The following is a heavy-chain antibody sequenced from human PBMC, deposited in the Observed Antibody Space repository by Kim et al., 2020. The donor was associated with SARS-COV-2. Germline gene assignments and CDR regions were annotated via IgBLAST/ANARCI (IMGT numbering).Heavy chain of an antibody. Sequence: SETLSLTCTVSGGSISPYYWSWIRQPPGKGLEWIGSIYHSGVTTYSPSLKSRVTMSVDTSKTQFSLKLRSVTTADAAVYFCARPSLGSGTFQHWRWGT. CDR3: ARPSLGSGTFQH. J-gene: IGHJ1*01. V-gene: IGHV4-59*13. CDR2: IYHSGVT. D-gene: IGHD3-3*01. CDR1: GGSISPYY.